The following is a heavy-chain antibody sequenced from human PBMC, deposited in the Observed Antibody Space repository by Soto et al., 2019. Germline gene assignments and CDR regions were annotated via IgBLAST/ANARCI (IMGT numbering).Heavy chain of an antibody. D-gene: IGHD3-3*01. CDR3: ASHYDMWSGYLSPVDY. V-gene: IGHV3-11*01. J-gene: IGHJ4*02. CDR1: GYTFSDYY. CDR2: IDTSSTKI. Sequence: QVQLVESGGDLVKPGGSLRLSCAASGYTFSDYYMNWIRQVPGKGLEWISYIDTSSTKIYYADSVNGRFTITRDNAKNSLYLEMNNLRDEHTAVYYCASHYDMWSGYLSPVDYWGQGTLVTVST.